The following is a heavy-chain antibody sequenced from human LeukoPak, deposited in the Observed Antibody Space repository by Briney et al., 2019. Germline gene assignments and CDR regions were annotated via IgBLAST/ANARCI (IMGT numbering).Heavy chain of an antibody. V-gene: IGHV1-69*02. Sequence: SVKVSCKASGYTFTSYYMHWVRQAPGQGLEWMGRIIPIFGIANYAQKFQGRVTITADKSTSTAYMELSSLRSEDTAVYYCARQDGYNLRGIGPIDPWGQGTLVTVSS. CDR3: ARQDGYNLRGIGPIDP. J-gene: IGHJ5*02. CDR1: GYTFTSYY. D-gene: IGHD5-24*01. CDR2: IIPIFGIA.